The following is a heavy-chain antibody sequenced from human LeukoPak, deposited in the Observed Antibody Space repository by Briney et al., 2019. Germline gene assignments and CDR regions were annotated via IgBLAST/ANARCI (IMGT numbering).Heavy chain of an antibody. J-gene: IGHJ4*02. D-gene: IGHD6-19*01. CDR2: ISPYNGNT. Sequence: WASVKVSCKASGYTFTSYGISWVRQAPGRGLEWMGWISPYNGNTNYAQKLQGRVTMTTDTSTSTAYMDLRSLRSDDTAVYYCARGIAVAVRFDYWGQGTLVTVSS. V-gene: IGHV1-18*01. CDR1: GYTFTSYG. CDR3: ARGIAVAVRFDY.